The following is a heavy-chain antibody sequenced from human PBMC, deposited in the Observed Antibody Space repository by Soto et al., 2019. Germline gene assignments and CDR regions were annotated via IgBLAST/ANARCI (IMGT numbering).Heavy chain of an antibody. D-gene: IGHD5-12*01. CDR1: GYTFTSYD. Sequence: ASVKVSCKASGYTFTSYDINWVRQATGQGLEWMGWMNPNSGNTGYAQKFQGRVTMTRNTSISTAYMELSSLRSEDTAVYYCARSAWLQGGMDVWGQGXTVTVYS. J-gene: IGHJ6*02. V-gene: IGHV1-8*01. CDR3: ARSAWLQGGMDV. CDR2: MNPNSGNT.